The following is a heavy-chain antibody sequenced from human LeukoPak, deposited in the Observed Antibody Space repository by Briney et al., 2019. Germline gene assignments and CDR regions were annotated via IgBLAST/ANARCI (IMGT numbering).Heavy chain of an antibody. V-gene: IGHV1-69*05. CDR1: GGTFSSYA. J-gene: IGHJ4*02. Sequence: SVKVSCKASGGTFSSYAISWVRQAPGQGLEWMGRIIPIFGTANYAQKFQGRVTITTDESTSTAYMELSSLRSEDTAAYYCARSDIVATITDYWGQGTLVTVSS. CDR2: IIPIFGTA. D-gene: IGHD5-12*01. CDR3: ARSDIVATITDY.